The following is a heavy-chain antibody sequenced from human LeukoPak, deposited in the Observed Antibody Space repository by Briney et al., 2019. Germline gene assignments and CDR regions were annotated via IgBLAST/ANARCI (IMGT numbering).Heavy chain of an antibody. D-gene: IGHD2-21*01. Sequence: PGGSLRLPCAASGFTFSSYSMKWVRQAPGKGLEWVSYISSSSSTIYYADSVKGRFTISRDNAKNSLYLQMNSLRAEDTAVYYCARDRGDGYNWGQGTLVTVSS. V-gene: IGHV3-48*04. CDR3: ARDRGDGYN. CDR2: ISSSSSTI. CDR1: GFTFSSYS. J-gene: IGHJ4*02.